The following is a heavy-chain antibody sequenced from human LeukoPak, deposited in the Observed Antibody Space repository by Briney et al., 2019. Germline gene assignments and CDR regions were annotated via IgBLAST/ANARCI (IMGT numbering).Heavy chain of an antibody. D-gene: IGHD3-22*01. J-gene: IGHJ4*02. CDR3: ATLTESDSSGYYADY. Sequence: VASVKVSCKASGYTFTGYYMHWVRQAPGQGLEWMGWINPNSGGTNYAQKFQGRVTMTRDTSISTAYMELSRLRSDDTAVYYCATLTESDSSGYYADYWGQGTLVTVPS. CDR1: GYTFTGYY. V-gene: IGHV1-2*02. CDR2: INPNSGGT.